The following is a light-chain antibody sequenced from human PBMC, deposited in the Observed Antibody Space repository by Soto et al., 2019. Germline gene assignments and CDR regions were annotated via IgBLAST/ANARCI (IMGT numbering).Light chain of an antibody. CDR2: EVS. Sequence: QSVLTQPPSASGSLGQSVTISCTGTSDDVGGYNYVSWYQQHPGKAPKIMIYEVSKRPSGVPDRFSGSKSGNTASLTVSGLQAEDEAAYDCCSHAGDNTYVFGTGTKVTVL. CDR3: CSHAGDNTYV. J-gene: IGLJ1*01. CDR1: SDDVGGYNY. V-gene: IGLV2-8*01.